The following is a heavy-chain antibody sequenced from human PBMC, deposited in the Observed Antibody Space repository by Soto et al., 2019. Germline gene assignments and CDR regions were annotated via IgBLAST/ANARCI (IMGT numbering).Heavy chain of an antibody. CDR1: GFTLSNYW. Sequence: LRLSCAASGFTLSNYWMHWVRQSPGKGLEWVSRINRDGSSTSYADSVKGRFAISRDNAKSSVSLQMNTLRVEDTAVYYCAREDSIIIPAVSDFWGQGTLVTVSS. CDR3: AREDSIIIPAVSDF. D-gene: IGHD2-2*01. CDR2: INRDGSST. J-gene: IGHJ4*02. V-gene: IGHV3-74*01.